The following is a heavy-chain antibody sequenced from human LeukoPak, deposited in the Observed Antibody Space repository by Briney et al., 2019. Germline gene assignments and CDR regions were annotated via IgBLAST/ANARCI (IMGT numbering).Heavy chain of an antibody. CDR1: GGTFSTYA. J-gene: IGHJ5*01. D-gene: IGHD3-16*02. Sequence: ASVKVSCKASGGTFSTYAINWVRQAPGQGLEWMGGIIPMYGTTNYAQKFQGRVTIIADESTSTAYMELSSLTSEDTAVYYCARGLAPPGVINLSWFDSWGQGTLVTVSS. V-gene: IGHV1-69*13. CDR3: ARGLAPPGVINLSWFDS. CDR2: IIPMYGTT.